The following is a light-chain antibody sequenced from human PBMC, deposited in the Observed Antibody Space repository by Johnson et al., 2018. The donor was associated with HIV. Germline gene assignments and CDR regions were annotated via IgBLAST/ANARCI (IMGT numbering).Light chain of an antibody. CDR2: ENT. CDR3: GTWDRSLSAGGV. Sequence: QSVLTQPPSVSAAPGQKVTISCSGIGSNIGDNYVSWYQQLPGTAPKLLIYENTKRPSGIPDRFSGSKSGTSATLGITGLQTGDEGDYYCGTWDRSLSAGGVFGTGTKVTVL. V-gene: IGLV1-51*02. CDR1: GSNIGDNY. J-gene: IGLJ1*01.